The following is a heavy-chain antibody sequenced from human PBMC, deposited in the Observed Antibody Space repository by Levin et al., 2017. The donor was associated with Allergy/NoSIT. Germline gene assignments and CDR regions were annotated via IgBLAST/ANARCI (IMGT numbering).Heavy chain of an antibody. D-gene: IGHD6-13*01. J-gene: IGHJ4*02. CDR1: GFTFGDYA. CDR3: TYSSSWSH. V-gene: IGHV3-49*03. Sequence: GESLKISCTASGFTFGDYAMSWFRQAPGKGLEWVGFIRSKAYGGTTEYAASVKGRFTISRDDSKSIAYLQMNSLKTEDTAVYYCTYSSSWSHWGQGTLVTVSS. CDR2: IRSKAYGGTT.